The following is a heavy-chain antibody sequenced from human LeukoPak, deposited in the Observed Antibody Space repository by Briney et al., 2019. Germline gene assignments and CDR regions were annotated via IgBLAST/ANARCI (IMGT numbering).Heavy chain of an antibody. Sequence: VASVKVSCKASGYTFTSYDINWVRQVTGQGLEWMGWMNPNSGNTGYAQKFQGRVTMTRNTSISTAYMELSSLRSEDTAVYYCARGGWVYALRVDYWGQGTLVTVSS. CDR3: ARGGWVYALRVDY. V-gene: IGHV1-8*01. CDR2: MNPNSGNT. J-gene: IGHJ4*02. CDR1: GYTFTSYD. D-gene: IGHD2-8*01.